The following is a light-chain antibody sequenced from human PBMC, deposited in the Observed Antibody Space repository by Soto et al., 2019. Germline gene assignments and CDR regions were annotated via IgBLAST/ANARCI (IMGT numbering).Light chain of an antibody. J-gene: IGKJ1*01. V-gene: IGKV3-15*01. CDR1: ETVATN. Sequence: VMTQSPATLSVSPGERATLSCWASETVATNLAWYQQKPGQAPRLLISGASNRAAGISDRFRGSGSGTEFTLTISRLRSEDSAIYYCQKYFEWPPMTFGQGTKVDIK. CDR3: QKYFEWPPMT. CDR2: GAS.